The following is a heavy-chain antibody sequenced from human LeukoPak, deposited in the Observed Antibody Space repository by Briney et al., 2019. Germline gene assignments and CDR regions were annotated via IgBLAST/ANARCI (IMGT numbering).Heavy chain of an antibody. D-gene: IGHD3-22*01. CDR3: ARVGYDSSGRFDY. V-gene: IGHV3-11*04. Sequence: GESLKISCAASGFTFSDYYMTWIRQAPGKGLEWVSYISSSGSIIYYADSVKGRFIISRDNAKNSLYLQMNSLRAEDTAVYFCARVGYDSSGRFDYWGQGTLVTVSS. J-gene: IGHJ4*02. CDR2: ISSSGSII. CDR1: GFTFSDYY.